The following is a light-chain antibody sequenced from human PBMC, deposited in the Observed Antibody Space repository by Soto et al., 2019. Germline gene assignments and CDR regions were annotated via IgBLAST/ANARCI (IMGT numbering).Light chain of an antibody. CDR1: RSISSVF. CDR2: GAS. CDR3: QHYSSSPMYT. J-gene: IGKJ2*01. Sequence: DIVLTQSPGILSAFPGERATLSCRASRSISSVFLAWYQQKPGQAPSLLIYGASSRASGIPDRFSGSGSGTDFTLTINRVEPEDFALYYCQHYSSSPMYTFGQGTKLEIK. V-gene: IGKV3-20*01.